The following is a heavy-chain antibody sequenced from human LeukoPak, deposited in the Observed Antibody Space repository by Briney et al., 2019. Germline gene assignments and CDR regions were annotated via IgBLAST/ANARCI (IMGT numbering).Heavy chain of an antibody. Sequence: GESLKISCKGSGYSFTSYWIGWVRQMPGKGLEWMGIIYPGDSDTRYSPSFQGQVTISADKSISTAYLQWSSLKASDTAMHYCARQGSIAAAGTGWFDPWGQGTLVTVSS. V-gene: IGHV5-51*01. CDR3: ARQGSIAAAGTGWFDP. CDR1: GYSFTSYW. CDR2: IYPGDSDT. J-gene: IGHJ5*02. D-gene: IGHD6-13*01.